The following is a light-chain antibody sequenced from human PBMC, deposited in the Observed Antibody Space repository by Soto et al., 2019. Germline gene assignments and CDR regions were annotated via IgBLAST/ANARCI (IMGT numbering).Light chain of an antibody. Sequence: EIVLTQSPGTLSLSPGERATLSCRASQSVSSSYLAWYQQKPGQAPRLLFYGASSRATGIPDRFSXXXXXXXXXLTISRLEPEDFAVYYCQQYGSSRGTFGQGTKVEIK. CDR3: QQYGSSRGT. V-gene: IGKV3-20*01. CDR2: GAS. J-gene: IGKJ1*01. CDR1: QSVSSSY.